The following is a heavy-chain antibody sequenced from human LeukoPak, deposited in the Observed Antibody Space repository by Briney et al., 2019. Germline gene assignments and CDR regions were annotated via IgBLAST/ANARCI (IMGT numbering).Heavy chain of an antibody. Sequence: PGGSLRLSCAASGFTFSSLGMHWVRQAPGKGLEWVALISYDGSNKYYADSVKGRLTISRDNSKNTLYLQMDSLRAEDTAVYYCAKDLIVGATPYWGQGTLVTVSP. CDR1: GFTFSSLG. D-gene: IGHD1-26*01. CDR3: AKDLIVGATPY. V-gene: IGHV3-30*18. CDR2: ISYDGSNK. J-gene: IGHJ4*02.